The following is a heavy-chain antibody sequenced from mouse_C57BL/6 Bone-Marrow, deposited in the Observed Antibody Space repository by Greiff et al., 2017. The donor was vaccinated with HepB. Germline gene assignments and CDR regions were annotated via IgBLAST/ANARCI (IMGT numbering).Heavy chain of an antibody. CDR2: ISSGSSAI. CDR3: ARQDPFYYAMDY. Sequence: EVNLVESGGGLVQPGGSRKLSCAASGFTFSSFGIHWVRQAPEKGLEWVAYISSGSSAIYYADTVKGRLTISRDNPKNTLFLQMTSLRSEDTAMYYCARQDPFYYAMDYWGQGTSVTVSS. J-gene: IGHJ4*01. V-gene: IGHV5-17*02. CDR1: GFTFSSFG.